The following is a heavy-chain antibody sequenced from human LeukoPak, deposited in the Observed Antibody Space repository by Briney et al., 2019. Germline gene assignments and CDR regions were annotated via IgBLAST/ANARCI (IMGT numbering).Heavy chain of an antibody. CDR3: ARNRSGWYKNWFDP. V-gene: IGHV4-59*01. CDR2: IYNSGST. J-gene: IGHJ5*02. CDR1: GDSISIYY. Sequence: ASETLSLTCTVSGDSISIYYWSWIRQPPGKGLEWIGYIYNSGSTNYNPSLKSRVTISVDTSKNQFSLKLSSVTAADTAVYYCARNRSGWYKNWFDPWGQGTLVTVSS. D-gene: IGHD6-19*01.